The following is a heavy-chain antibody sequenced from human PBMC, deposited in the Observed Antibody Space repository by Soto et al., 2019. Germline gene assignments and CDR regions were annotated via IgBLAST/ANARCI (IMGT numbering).Heavy chain of an antibody. CDR2: ILPIFGTA. D-gene: IGHD4-17*01. Sequence: QVQRVQSGAEVKKPGSSVKVSCKASGGTFSTSSINWVRQAPGQRPECMGNILPIFGTADYAQKLQGRVTITADKSTNRAYMEQRSLLSEDTAVYYCARGHEYGGNSDAFDIWGQETVVTVSS. V-gene: IGHV1-69*14. CDR1: GGTFSTSS. J-gene: IGHJ3*02. CDR3: ARGHEYGGNSDAFDI.